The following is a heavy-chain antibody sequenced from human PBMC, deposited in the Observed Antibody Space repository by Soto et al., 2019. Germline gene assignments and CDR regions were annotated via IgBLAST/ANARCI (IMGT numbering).Heavy chain of an antibody. D-gene: IGHD6-19*01. Sequence: EVQLVESGGGLVQPGRSLRLSCAASGFTFDDYAMHWVRQAPGKGLEWVSGISWNSGSIGYADCVKGRFTISRDNAKNSLYLQMNSLRAEDTALYYCAKDKGSGWYGSYYYFDSWGQGTLVTVSS. J-gene: IGHJ4*02. CDR3: AKDKGSGWYGSYYYFDS. CDR1: GFTFDDYA. CDR2: ISWNSGSI. V-gene: IGHV3-9*01.